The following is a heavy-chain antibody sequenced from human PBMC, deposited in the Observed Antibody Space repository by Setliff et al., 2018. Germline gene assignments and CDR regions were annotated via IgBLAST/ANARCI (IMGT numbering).Heavy chain of an antibody. CDR3: ARVGRITGTFPGYFDY. J-gene: IGHJ4*02. CDR2: IWYDGSNK. D-gene: IGHD1-20*01. V-gene: IGHV3-33*08. CDR1: GFTFSTYR. Sequence: GGSLRLSCAASGFTFSTYRMHWVRQAPGKGLEWVAVIWYDGSNKYYADSVKGRFTISRDNSKNTLYLQMNSLRAEDTAVYYCARVGRITGTFPGYFDYWGQGTLVTVSS.